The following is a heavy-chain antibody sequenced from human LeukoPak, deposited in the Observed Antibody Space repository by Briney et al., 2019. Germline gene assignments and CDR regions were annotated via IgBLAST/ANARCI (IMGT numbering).Heavy chain of an antibody. CDR2: ISSSSSYI. CDR1: GFTSSSYS. V-gene: IGHV3-21*01. D-gene: IGHD2-2*01. CDR3: ARAYCSSTSCYGVDGMDV. J-gene: IGHJ6*02. Sequence: GGSLRLSCAASGFTSSSYSMNWVRQAPGKGLEWVSSISSSSSYIYYADSVKGRFTISRDNAKNSLYLQMNSLRAEDTAVYYCARAYCSSTSCYGVDGMDVWGQGTLVTVSS.